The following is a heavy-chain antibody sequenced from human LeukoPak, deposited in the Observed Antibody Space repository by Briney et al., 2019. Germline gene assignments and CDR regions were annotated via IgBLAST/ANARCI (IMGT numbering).Heavy chain of an antibody. CDR3: ARGDDYVWGSYLLDY. J-gene: IGHJ4*02. CDR2: INTFGTSA. D-gene: IGHD3-16*02. V-gene: IGHV3-74*01. CDR1: GFTFSSYW. Sequence: GGSLRLSCAVSGFTFSSYWMNWVRHVPGKGLVWVSHINTFGTSATYADSVKGRFTISRDNAKNTLYLQMNSLRAEDTAVYYCARGDDYVWGSYLLDYWGQGTLVTVSS.